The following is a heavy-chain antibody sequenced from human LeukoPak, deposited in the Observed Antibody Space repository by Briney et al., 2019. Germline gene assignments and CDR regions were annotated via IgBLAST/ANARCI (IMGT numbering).Heavy chain of an antibody. CDR3: ARDGRVAALDV. J-gene: IGHJ6*04. CDR2: IYYSGST. D-gene: IGHD6-6*01. V-gene: IGHV4-59*01. CDR1: GGSISSYY. Sequence: SETLSLTCTVSGGSISSYYWSWIRQPPGKGLEWIGYIYYSGSTNYKSSLKSRVTISVDTSKNQFSLKLSSVTAADTAVYYCARDGRVAALDVWGRGTTVTVSS.